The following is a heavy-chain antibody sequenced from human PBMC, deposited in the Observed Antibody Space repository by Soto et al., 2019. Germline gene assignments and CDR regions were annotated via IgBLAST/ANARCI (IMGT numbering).Heavy chain of an antibody. D-gene: IGHD5-12*01. V-gene: IGHV4-30-2*05. CDR3: ARDSRDGFTLVDY. CDR2: IYHSGNT. Sequence: PSETLSLTCAVSGASISSGGYSWSWIRQPPGKGLEWIGYIYHSGNTYYNPSLKSRLTISIDTSKNQFSLNLSSMTAADTAVYYSARDSRDGFTLVDYRGQGTLVTVSS. CDR1: GASISSGGYS. J-gene: IGHJ4*02.